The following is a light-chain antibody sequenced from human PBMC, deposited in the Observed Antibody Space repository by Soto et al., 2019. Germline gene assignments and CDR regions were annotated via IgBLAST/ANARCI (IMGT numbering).Light chain of an antibody. CDR3: CSYADTYVE. J-gene: IGLJ2*01. V-gene: IGLV2-11*01. Sequence: QSALTQPRSVSGSPGQSVAISCTGTSSYVGAYNYVSWYQQHPGKAPKLMIYDVDKQPSGVPDRFSGSKSGNTASLTISGLQAEDEADYYCCSYADTYVELGGGTKVTVL. CDR1: SSYVGAYNY. CDR2: DVD.